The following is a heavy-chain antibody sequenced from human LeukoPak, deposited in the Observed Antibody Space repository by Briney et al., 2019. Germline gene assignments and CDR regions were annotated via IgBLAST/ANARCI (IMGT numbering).Heavy chain of an antibody. CDR1: GGSISSSSYY. CDR2: IYYSGST. D-gene: IGHD6-13*01. V-gene: IGHV4-39*07. Sequence: SETLSLTCTVSGGSISSSSYYWGWIRQPPGKGLEWIGSIYYSGSTYYNPSLKSRVTISVNTSKNQFSLKLSSVTAADTAVYYCASREIAAAGTDYYYYMDVWGKGTTVTISS. J-gene: IGHJ6*03. CDR3: ASREIAAAGTDYYYYMDV.